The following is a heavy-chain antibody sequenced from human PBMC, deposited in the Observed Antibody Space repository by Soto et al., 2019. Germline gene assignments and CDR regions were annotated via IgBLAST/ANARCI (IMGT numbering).Heavy chain of an antibody. V-gene: IGHV3-30*18. CDR3: AKDYSSSWTILLFDY. CDR1: GFTFSSYG. J-gene: IGHJ4*02. D-gene: IGHD6-13*01. Sequence: GGSLRLSCAASGFTFSSYGMHWVRQAPGKGLEWVAVISYDGSNKYYADSVKGRFTISRDNSKNTMYLQMNSLRAEETAVYYCAKDYSSSWTILLFDYWGQGTLVTVSS. CDR2: ISYDGSNK.